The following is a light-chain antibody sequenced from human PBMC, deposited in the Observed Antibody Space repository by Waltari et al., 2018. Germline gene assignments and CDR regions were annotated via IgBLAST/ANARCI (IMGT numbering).Light chain of an antibody. Sequence: DIQMTQSPSTLSASIGDRVTITCRASQSITNWLAWYQQKPGKAPKRLIDKASTLESGVPSRCSGSGSGTEFTLTISSLQPDDFATYYCQQYNNYVATFGQGTKVEIK. J-gene: IGKJ1*01. CDR3: QQYNNYVAT. CDR2: KAS. CDR1: QSITNW. V-gene: IGKV1-5*03.